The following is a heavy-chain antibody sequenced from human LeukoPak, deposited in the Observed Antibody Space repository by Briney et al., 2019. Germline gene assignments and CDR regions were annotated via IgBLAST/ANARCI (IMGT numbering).Heavy chain of an antibody. CDR2: IYYSGST. CDR3: ARVLRYSSPLGYYYYYMDV. D-gene: IGHD6-13*01. Sequence: SETLSLTCTVSGGSISSYYWSWIRQPPGKGLEWIGYIYYSGSTNYNPSLKSRVTISVDTSKNQFSLKLSSVTAADTAVYYCARVLRYSSPLGYYYYYMDVWGRGTTVTVSS. V-gene: IGHV4-59*08. CDR1: GGSISSYY. J-gene: IGHJ6*03.